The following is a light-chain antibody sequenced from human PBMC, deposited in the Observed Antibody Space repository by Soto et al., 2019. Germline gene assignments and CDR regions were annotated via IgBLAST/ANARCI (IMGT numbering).Light chain of an antibody. CDR2: TAS. J-gene: IGKJ5*01. V-gene: IGKV1-5*03. CDR1: ESIDDW. Sequence: DIQMTQSPSTLSASVGDRVTITCRASESIDDWLAWYQQKPGKAPKLLIYTASSLQSGVPSRFSGSGSGTEFTLTISSLQPDDFATYYCQQYHRYIPFGPGTRREIK. CDR3: QQYHRYIP.